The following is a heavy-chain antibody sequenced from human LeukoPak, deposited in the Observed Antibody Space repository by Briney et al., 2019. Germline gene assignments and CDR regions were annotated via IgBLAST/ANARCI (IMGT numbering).Heavy chain of an antibody. J-gene: IGHJ5*02. D-gene: IGHD3-22*01. CDR1: GFTFSSNS. V-gene: IGHV3-48*04. Sequence: GGSLRLSRAASGFTFSSNSMNWVRQAPGKGLEWVSYISSSSGTIYYADSVKGRFTISRDNAKNSLYLQINSLRAEDTAVYYCARYHYYDSSGYYSFFWFDPWGQGTLVTVSS. CDR3: ARYHYYDSSGYYSFFWFDP. CDR2: ISSSSGTI.